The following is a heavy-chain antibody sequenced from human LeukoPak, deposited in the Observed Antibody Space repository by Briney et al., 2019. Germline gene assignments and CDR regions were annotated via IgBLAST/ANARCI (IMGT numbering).Heavy chain of an antibody. CDR1: GFTFSSYA. CDR2: ISAGGSST. J-gene: IGHJ4*02. Sequence: GGSLRLSCAASGFTFSSYAMSWVRQAPGKGLEWVSTISAGGSSTYYADSVKGRFTVSRDSSTNALYLQMNSLRAEDTAVYYCAKTYLLGGGTSKFGPFDYWGQGTLVTVSS. CDR3: AKTYLLGGGTSKFGPFDY. D-gene: IGHD2-2*01. V-gene: IGHV3-23*01.